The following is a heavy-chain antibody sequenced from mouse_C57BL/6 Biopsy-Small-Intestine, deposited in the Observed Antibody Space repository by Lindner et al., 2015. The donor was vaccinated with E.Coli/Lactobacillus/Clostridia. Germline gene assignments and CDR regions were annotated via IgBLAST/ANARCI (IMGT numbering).Heavy chain of an antibody. CDR3: ARGRTLMYYYGSGSYLVY. V-gene: IGHV1-84*02. CDR2: INAGNGHT. CDR1: GYTFTTYA. D-gene: IGHD1-1*02. Sequence: SVKVSCKASGYTFTTYAMHWVRQAPGQRLEWVGWINAGNGHTYYSQKFQGRVTITRDTSASTAYMELSSLRSEDTAVYYCARGRTLMYYYGSGSYLVYWGQGTLVTVSS. J-gene: IGHJ4*01.